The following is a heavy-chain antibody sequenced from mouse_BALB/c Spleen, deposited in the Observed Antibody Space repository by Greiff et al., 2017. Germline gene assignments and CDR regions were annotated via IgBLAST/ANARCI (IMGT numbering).Heavy chain of an antibody. CDR3: ARDGYYVGAMDY. D-gene: IGHD2-3*01. CDR2: IYPGDGDT. J-gene: IGHJ4*01. V-gene: IGHV1-80*01. Sequence: VKLVESGAELVRPGSSVKISCKASGYAFSSYWMNWVKQRPGQGLEWIGQIYPGDGDTNYNGKFKGKATLTADKSSSTAYMQLSSLTSEDSAVYFCARDGYYVGAMDYWGQGTSVTVSS. CDR1: GYAFSSYW.